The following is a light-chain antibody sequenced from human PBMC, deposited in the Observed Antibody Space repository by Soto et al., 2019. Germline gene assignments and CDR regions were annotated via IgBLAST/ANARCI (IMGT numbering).Light chain of an antibody. CDR1: SSNIGSNY. V-gene: IGLV1-47*01. J-gene: IGLJ2*01. CDR2: TNN. CDR3: AAWDDSLSGVV. Sequence: QSVLTQPPSASETPGQRVIISCSGSSSNIGSNYVYWYQQLPRTAPKLLIYTNNQRPSGVPDRFSGSKSGTSASLAISGLRSEDEADYYCAAWDDSLSGVVFGGGTKLTVL.